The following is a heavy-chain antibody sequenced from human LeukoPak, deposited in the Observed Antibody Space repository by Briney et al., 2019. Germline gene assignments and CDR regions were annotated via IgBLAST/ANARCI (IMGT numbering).Heavy chain of an antibody. CDR3: ATGTSLLWFGELSAFDY. D-gene: IGHD3-10*01. V-gene: IGHV1-18*01. J-gene: IGHJ4*02. Sequence: GASVKVSCKASGYTITSYGISWVRQAPGQGLEWMGWISAYNGNTNYAQKLQGRVTMTTDTSTSTAYMELRSLRSDDTAVYYCATGTSLLWFGELSAFDYWGQGTLVTVSS. CDR2: ISAYNGNT. CDR1: GYTITSYG.